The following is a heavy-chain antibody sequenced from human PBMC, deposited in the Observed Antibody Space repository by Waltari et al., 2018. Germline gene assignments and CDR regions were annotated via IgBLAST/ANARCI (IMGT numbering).Heavy chain of an antibody. V-gene: IGHV3-48*03. Sequence: EVQLVESGGGLVQPGGSLRLSRAASGFTFSRYDMNWVRQAPGKALAWVSYISSSGSTIYYADSVKGRFTISRDNAKNSLYLQMNSLRAEDTAVYYCARDLAPDTAMVSGYYYYGMDVWGQGTTVTVSS. CDR3: ARDLAPDTAMVSGYYYYGMDV. D-gene: IGHD5-18*01. CDR2: ISSSGSTI. J-gene: IGHJ6*02. CDR1: GFTFSRYD.